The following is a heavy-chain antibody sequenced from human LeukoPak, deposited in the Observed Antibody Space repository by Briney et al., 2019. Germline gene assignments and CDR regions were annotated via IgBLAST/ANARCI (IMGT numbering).Heavy chain of an antibody. CDR1: GGSISSYY. Sequence: SETLSLTCTVSGGSISSYYWSWIRQPPGKGLEWIGYIYYSGSTNYNPSLKSRVTISVDTSKNQFSLKLSSVTAADTAVYYCARRARGTYYFDYWGQGTLVTVSS. V-gene: IGHV4-59*08. D-gene: IGHD3-16*01. CDR2: IYYSGST. J-gene: IGHJ4*02. CDR3: ARRARGTYYFDY.